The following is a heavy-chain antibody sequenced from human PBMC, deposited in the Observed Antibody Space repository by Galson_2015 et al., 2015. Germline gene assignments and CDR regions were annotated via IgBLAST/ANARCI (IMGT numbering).Heavy chain of an antibody. Sequence: PGKGLEWIGSIYYSGSTYYNPSLKSRVTISVDTSKNQFSLKLSSVTAADTAVYYCARKYLGALGYWGQGTLVTVSS. CDR2: IYYSGST. D-gene: IGHD3-3*01. CDR3: ARKYLGALGY. J-gene: IGHJ4*02. V-gene: IGHV4-39*07.